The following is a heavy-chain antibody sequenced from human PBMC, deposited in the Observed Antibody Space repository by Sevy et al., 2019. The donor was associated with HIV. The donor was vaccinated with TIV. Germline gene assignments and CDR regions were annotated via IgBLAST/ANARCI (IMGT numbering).Heavy chain of an antibody. CDR2: MSFDGSIQ. V-gene: IGHV3-30*03. CDR1: GFIFNRHG. J-gene: IGHJ3*02. Sequence: GGSLRLSCGASGFIFNRHGMHWVRQAPGKGLEWVALMSFDGSIQYFGDSEMGRLTISRDDSKNTFYLQVNSLRVEDTAVYYCAREGETSGHAGAFDIWGQGTMVTVSS. D-gene: IGHD1-26*01. CDR3: AREGETSGHAGAFDI.